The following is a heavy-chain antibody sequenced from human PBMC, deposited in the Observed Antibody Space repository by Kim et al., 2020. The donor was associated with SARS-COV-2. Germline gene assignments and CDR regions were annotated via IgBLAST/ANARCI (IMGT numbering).Heavy chain of an antibody. CDR2: SNK. CDR3: AREDMVAPDY. Sequence: SNKNYADSVEGRFTISRDNSKNPLDLQMNSLRAEDTAVYYCAREDMVAPDYWGQGTLVTVSS. D-gene: IGHD2-15*01. V-gene: IGHV3-33*01. J-gene: IGHJ4*02.